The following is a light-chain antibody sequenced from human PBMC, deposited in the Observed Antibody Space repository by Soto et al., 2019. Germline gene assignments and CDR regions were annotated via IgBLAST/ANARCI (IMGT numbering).Light chain of an antibody. V-gene: IGKV1-39*01. J-gene: IGKJ1*01. CDR2: GAS. CDR3: QQSFSTPRT. CDR1: RTISTY. Sequence: DIQMTQSPSPLSASVGYRVTITCRASRTISTYLNWYQQKPGKAPKLLIYGASSLQSGVPSRFSGSGSGTDFTLTISSLQPEDFGTYYCQQSFSTPRTFGQGTKVDIK.